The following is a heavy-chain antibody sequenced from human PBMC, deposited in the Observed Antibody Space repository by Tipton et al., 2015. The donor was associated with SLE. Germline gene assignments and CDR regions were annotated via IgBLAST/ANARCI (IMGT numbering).Heavy chain of an antibody. CDR2: IYYTGST. J-gene: IGHJ4*02. CDR3: ARGGDSGGFDS. Sequence: TLSLTCTVSSGFISSYYWSWIRQPPGKGLEWIGYIYYTGSTNYNPSLKSRVAILVDTSKNQFSLRLSSVTAADTATYYCARGGDSGGFDSWGQGTLVTVSS. D-gene: IGHD3-10*01. CDR1: SGFISSYY. V-gene: IGHV4-59*01.